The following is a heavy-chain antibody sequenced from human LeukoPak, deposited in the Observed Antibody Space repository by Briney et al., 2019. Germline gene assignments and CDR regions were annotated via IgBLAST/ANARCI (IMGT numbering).Heavy chain of an antibody. CDR3: ARRSGSLFDY. CDR1: GYSFTSYW. V-gene: IGHV5-51*01. Sequence: GESLKISCKGSGYSFTSYWIGWVRQLPGKGLEWMGLIYPGDSDTRYSPSFQGQVTISADKSINTAYLQWSSLKASDTAMFYCARRSGSLFDYWGQGTLVTVSS. J-gene: IGHJ4*02. D-gene: IGHD1-26*01. CDR2: IYPGDSDT.